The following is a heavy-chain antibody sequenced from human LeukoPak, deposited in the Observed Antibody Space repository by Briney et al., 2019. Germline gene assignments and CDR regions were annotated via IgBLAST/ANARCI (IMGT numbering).Heavy chain of an antibody. V-gene: IGHV3-30*14. CDR1: GFTFSNCT. J-gene: IGHJ4*02. Sequence: GRSLLLSCAASGFTFSNCTVHWVRQAPGKGLEWVAVISYDGSNKHYADSVKGRFTISRDNSKNTLYLQMNSLRAEDTAVYYCARGAGYNYPYYFDYWGQGTLVTVSS. CDR3: ARGAGYNYPYYFDY. D-gene: IGHD5-24*01. CDR2: ISYDGSNK.